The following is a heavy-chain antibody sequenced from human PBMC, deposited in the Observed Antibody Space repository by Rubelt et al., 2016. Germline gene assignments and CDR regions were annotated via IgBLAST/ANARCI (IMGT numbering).Heavy chain of an antibody. V-gene: IGHV6-1*01. Sequence: QVQLQQSGPGLVKPSQTLSLTCAISGDSVSSNSAAWNWIRQSPSRGLEWLGRTFYRSKGYSESALSVRSRMTINPDTSKNQFSLQLNSVTPEDTAVYYCARQSSKYFDYWVQGTLVIVSS. CDR3: ARQSSKYFDY. D-gene: IGHD6-6*01. CDR2: TFYRSKGYS. J-gene: IGHJ4*02. CDR1: GDSVSSNSAA.